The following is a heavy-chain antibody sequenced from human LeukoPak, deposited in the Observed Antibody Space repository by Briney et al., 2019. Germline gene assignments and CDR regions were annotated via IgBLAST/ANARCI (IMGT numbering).Heavy chain of an antibody. D-gene: IGHD6-13*01. J-gene: IGHJ6*02. CDR3: ARDHTSSYYGMDV. CDR1: GFTFSSYW. Sequence: GGSLRLSCAASGFTFSSYWMSWVRQAPGKGLEWVANIKQDGREKYYVDSVKGRFTISRDNAENSLYLQMNSLRAGETAVYYCARDHTSSYYGMDVWGQGTTVTVSS. V-gene: IGHV3-7*01. CDR2: IKQDGREK.